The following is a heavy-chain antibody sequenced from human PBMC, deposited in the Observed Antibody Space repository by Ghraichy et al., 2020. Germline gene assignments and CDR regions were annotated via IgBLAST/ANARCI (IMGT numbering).Heavy chain of an antibody. CDR1: GFSLSTSGMC. CDR2: IDWDDDK. J-gene: IGHJ4*02. CDR3: ARTSTVVTPYYFDY. D-gene: IGHD4-23*01. V-gene: IGHV2-70*01. Sequence: QTLSLTCTFSGFSLSTSGMCVSWIRQPPGKALEWLALIDWDDDKYYSTSLKTRLTISKDTSKNQVVLTMTNMDPVDTATYYCARTSTVVTPYYFDYWGQGTLVTVSS.